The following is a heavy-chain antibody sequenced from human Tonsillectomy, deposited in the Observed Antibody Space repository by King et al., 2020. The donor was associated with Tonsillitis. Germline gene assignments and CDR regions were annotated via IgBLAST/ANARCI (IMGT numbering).Heavy chain of an antibody. CDR3: MRDAQWFPFGF. CDR2: INPNSGDT. D-gene: IGHD3-22*01. CDR1: GYTFTGYY. V-gene: IGHV1-2*02. Sequence: QLVQSGAEVKKPGASVKVSCKASGYTFTGYYMHWVRQAPGQGLEWMGWINPNSGDTNYAQKFQGRVTMTRDTSISTAYMDLSRVRSDDTAVYYCMRDAQWFPFGFWGQGTLVTVSS. J-gene: IGHJ4*02.